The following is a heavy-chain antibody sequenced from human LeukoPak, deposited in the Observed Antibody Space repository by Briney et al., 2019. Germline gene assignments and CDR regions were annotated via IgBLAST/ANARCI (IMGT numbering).Heavy chain of an antibody. CDR3: AGEQYYYDSSGYPKYFDY. CDR1: GGTFISYA. Sequence: SVKVSCKASGGTFISYAISWVRQAPGQGLEWMGRVIPIFGTANYAQKFQGRVTITTDESTSTAYMELSSLRSEDTAVHYCAGEQYYYDSSGYPKYFDYWGQGTLVTVSS. D-gene: IGHD3-22*01. V-gene: IGHV1-69*05. J-gene: IGHJ4*02. CDR2: VIPIFGTA.